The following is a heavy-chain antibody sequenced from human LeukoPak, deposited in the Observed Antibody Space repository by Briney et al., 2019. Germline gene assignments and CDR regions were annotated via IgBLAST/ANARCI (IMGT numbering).Heavy chain of an antibody. Sequence: ASVKVSCKSSGYTFTSYYIHWVRQAPGQGLEWMGIIYPGGGSTNYAQKFQGRLTMTSDMSTSTVYMELSRLRSEDTAFYYCARDNDFDYWGQGTLVTVSS. J-gene: IGHJ4*02. D-gene: IGHD2-8*01. CDR1: GYTFTSYY. CDR3: ARDNDFDY. V-gene: IGHV1-46*01. CDR2: IYPGGGST.